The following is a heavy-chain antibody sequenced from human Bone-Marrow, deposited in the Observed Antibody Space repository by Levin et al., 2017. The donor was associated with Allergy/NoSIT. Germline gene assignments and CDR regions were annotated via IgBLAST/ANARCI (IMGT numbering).Heavy chain of an antibody. J-gene: IGHJ6*03. V-gene: IGHV5-10-1*01. CDR3: ARLYGSCSSTSCYVSGYYYYYYMDV. Sequence: GESLKISCKGSGYSFTSYWISWVRQMPGKGLEWMGRIDPSDSYTNYSPSFQGHVTISADKYTSTAYLQWSRLKASETAMYYCARLYGSCSSTSCYVSGYYYYYYMDVWGKGTTVTVSS. D-gene: IGHD2-2*01. CDR1: GYSFTSYW. CDR2: IDPSDSYT.